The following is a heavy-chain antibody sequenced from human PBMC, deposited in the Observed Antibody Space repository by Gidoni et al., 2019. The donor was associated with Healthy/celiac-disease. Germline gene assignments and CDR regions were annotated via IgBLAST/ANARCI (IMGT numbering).Heavy chain of an antibody. CDR3: AVQYYYDSSGYYPSPFYYYYGMDV. D-gene: IGHD3-22*01. CDR1: GGTFSSYT. CDR2: IIPILGIA. J-gene: IGHJ6*02. Sequence: QVQLVQSGAEVKKPGSSVKVSCKASGGTFSSYTISWVRQAPGQGLEWMGRIIPILGIANYAQKFQGRVTITADKSTSTAYMELSSLRSEDTAVYYCAVQYYYDSSGYYPSPFYYYYGMDVWGQGTTVTVSS. V-gene: IGHV1-69*02.